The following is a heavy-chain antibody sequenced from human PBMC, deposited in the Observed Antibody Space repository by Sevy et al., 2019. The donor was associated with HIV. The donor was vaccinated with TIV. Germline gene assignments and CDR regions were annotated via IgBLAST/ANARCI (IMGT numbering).Heavy chain of an antibody. D-gene: IGHD1-26*01. Sequence: GGSLRLSCAVSGFPFSDYQMHWVRQAPGKGLEWLAVISNDGSKTYYADSVKGRFTFSSDNSKNTLYLHMNSLRAEDTAFYYWAGLIEGGYTHLFDFWGQGILVTVSS. CDR2: ISNDGSKT. V-gene: IGHV3-30*03. J-gene: IGHJ4*02. CDR3: AGLIEGGYTHLFDF. CDR1: GFPFSDYQ.